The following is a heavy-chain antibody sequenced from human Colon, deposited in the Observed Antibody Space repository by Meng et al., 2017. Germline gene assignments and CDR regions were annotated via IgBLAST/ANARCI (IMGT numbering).Heavy chain of an antibody. CDR3: AKDCVDDFDWLFDYYGMDV. CDR2: ISGSGGST. V-gene: IGHV3-23*01. CDR1: GFTFSSYA. D-gene: IGHD3-9*01. Sequence: GESLKISCAASGFTFSSYAMSWVRQAPGKGLEWVSAISGSGGSTYYADSMKGRFTISRDNTKNTLYLQMNSLRAEDTAVYYCAKDCVDDFDWLFDYYGMDVWGQGTTVTVSS. J-gene: IGHJ6*02.